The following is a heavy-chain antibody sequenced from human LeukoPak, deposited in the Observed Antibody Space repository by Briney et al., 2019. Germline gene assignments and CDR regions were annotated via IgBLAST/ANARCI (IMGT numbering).Heavy chain of an antibody. D-gene: IGHD6-6*01. CDR2: IYYSGRT. J-gene: IGHJ6*03. Sequence: PSETLSLTCAVYGGSFSGYYWNWIRQPPGKGLEWIGYIYYSGRTNYNPSLMSRVTISLDTSKKQVSLKLRSVTAADTAVYYCARDVRDLYYYMDVWGKGTTVTVSS. CDR1: GGSFSGYY. CDR3: ARDVRDLYYYMDV. V-gene: IGHV4-59*01.